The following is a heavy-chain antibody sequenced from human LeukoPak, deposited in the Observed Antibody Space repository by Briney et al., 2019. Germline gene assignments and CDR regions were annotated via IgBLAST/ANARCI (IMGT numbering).Heavy chain of an antibody. Sequence: PSETLSLTCAVSGGSLGGSDYYWAWIRQPPGRGLEWIGSVYYTGATYYNPPLTSRVTISVDTSTNHFSLELTSMTAADTAVYYCAKTSGKPMLYPDGYFDPWGQGILVTVSS. D-gene: IGHD5-24*01. J-gene: IGHJ5*02. CDR2: VYYTGAT. CDR3: AKTSGKPMLYPDGYFDP. CDR1: GGSLGGSDYY. V-gene: IGHV4-39*07.